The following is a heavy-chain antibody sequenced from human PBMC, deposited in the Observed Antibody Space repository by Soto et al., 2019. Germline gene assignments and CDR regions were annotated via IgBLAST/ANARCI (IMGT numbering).Heavy chain of an antibody. CDR2: IWYDGSKK. CDR3: ARDLGTTNYYFDY. Sequence: QVQLVESGGGVVQPGGSLRLSCTVSGFTFSRYGMHWVRRAPGKGLEWVAVIWYDGSKKYYADSVKGRFAISRDDSKNTLYLQMNSLRAEDTGVYSCARDLGTTNYYFDYWGQGTLVTVSS. D-gene: IGHD3-16*01. CDR1: GFTFSRYG. J-gene: IGHJ4*02. V-gene: IGHV3-33*01.